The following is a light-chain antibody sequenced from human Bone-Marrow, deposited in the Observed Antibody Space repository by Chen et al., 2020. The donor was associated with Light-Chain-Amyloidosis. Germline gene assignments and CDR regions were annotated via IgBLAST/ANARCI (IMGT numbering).Light chain of an antibody. V-gene: IGLV2-8*01. CDR1: SSDVGGYTF. J-gene: IGLJ3*02. Sequence: HSALTQPPSASGSPGQSVTISCTGASSDVGGYTFVSWYQQHPGKAPKLMIHEVSKRPSGVPDRFSGSKSGNTASLTVSGLQAEDEADYYCSSYLGNNNWVFGGGTKLTVL. CDR3: SSYLGNNNWV. CDR2: EVS.